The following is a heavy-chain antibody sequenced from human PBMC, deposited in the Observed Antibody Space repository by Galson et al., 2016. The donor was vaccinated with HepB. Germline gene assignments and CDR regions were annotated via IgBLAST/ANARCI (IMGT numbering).Heavy chain of an antibody. CDR3: ATSKTEKTPYYYGMDV. CDR1: GFTFKSYW. V-gene: IGHV3-11*01. J-gene: IGHJ6*02. Sequence: SLRLSCAASGFTFKSYWLSWIRQAPGKGLEWVAHITNSCTHIYYADSVKGRFTISRDNAKNLLFLQMNRLRAEDSALYYCATSKTEKTPYYYGMDVWGHGTTVIVSS. CDR2: ITNSCTHI. D-gene: IGHD4-23*01.